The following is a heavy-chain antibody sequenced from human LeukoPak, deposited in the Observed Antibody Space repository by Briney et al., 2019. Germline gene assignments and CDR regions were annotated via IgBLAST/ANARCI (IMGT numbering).Heavy chain of an antibody. CDR2: INPNSGGT. Sequence: ASVEVSCKASGYTFTGYYMHWVRQAPGQGLEWMGWINPNSGGTNYAQKFQGRVTMTRDTSISTAYMELSRLRSDDTAVYYCARVEMATITGPKPLDYWGQGTLVTVSS. V-gene: IGHV1-2*02. CDR1: GYTFTGYY. J-gene: IGHJ4*02. CDR3: ARVEMATITGPKPLDY. D-gene: IGHD5-24*01.